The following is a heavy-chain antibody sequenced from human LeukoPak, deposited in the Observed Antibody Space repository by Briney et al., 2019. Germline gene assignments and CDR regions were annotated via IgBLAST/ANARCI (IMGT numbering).Heavy chain of an antibody. Sequence: GGSLRLSCAASGFTFSNYAMHWVRQAPGKGLEWVAVLPYDGSNKYYADSVKGRFTISRDNSKNMLYLQMNSLRSEDTAVYYCARDGSGRTGEYQDYWSQGTLVTVSS. CDR1: GFTFSNYA. CDR2: LPYDGSNK. D-gene: IGHD2-2*01. V-gene: IGHV3-30*01. J-gene: IGHJ4*02. CDR3: ARDGSGRTGEYQDY.